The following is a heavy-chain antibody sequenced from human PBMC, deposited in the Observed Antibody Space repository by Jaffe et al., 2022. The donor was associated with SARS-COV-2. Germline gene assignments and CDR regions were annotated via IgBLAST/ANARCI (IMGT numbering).Heavy chain of an antibody. D-gene: IGHD4-17*01. V-gene: IGHV3-7*03. CDR3: AREARLRGGFDP. J-gene: IGHJ5*02. CDR2: IKQDGSEK. Sequence: EVQLVESGGRLVQPGGSLRLSCAGSGFTFSTHWMSWVRQAPGKGLEWVANIKQDGSEKNYVDSVRGRFTISRDDVKNSVYLQLDSLGTEDTAVYYCAREARLRGGFDPWGQGTLVTVSS. CDR1: GFTFSTHW.